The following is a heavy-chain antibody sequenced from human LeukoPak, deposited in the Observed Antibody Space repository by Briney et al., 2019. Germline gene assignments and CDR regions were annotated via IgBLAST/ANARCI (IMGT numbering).Heavy chain of an antibody. V-gene: IGHV4-34*01. D-gene: IGHD3-10*01. CDR3: ARGSYYYGSGTSPRYYYGMDV. CDR1: GGSISRYY. J-gene: IGHJ6*02. CDR2: INHSVST. Sequence: SETLSLTCTVSGGSISRYYWSWIRQPPGKGLEWIGEINHSVSTNYNPSLKSRVTISVDTSKNQFSLKLSSVTAADTAVYYCARGSYYYGSGTSPRYYYGMDVWGQGTTVTVSS.